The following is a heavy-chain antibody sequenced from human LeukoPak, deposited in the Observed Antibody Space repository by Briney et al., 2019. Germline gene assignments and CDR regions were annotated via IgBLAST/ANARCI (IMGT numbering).Heavy chain of an antibody. CDR2: MYYSGST. CDR1: GGSIRSYY. Sequence: SETLSLTCTVSGGSIRSYYWSWIRQPPGKGLEWIGYMYYSGSTNYNPSLKSRVTISVDTSKNQFSLKLSSVTAADTAVYYCARVRALSYYDSSGDLYYFDYWGQGTLVTVSS. J-gene: IGHJ4*02. D-gene: IGHD3-22*01. CDR3: ARVRALSYYDSSGDLYYFDY. V-gene: IGHV4-59*01.